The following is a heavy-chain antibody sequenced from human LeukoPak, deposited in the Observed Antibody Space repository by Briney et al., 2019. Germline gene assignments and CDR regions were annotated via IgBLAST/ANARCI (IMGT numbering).Heavy chain of an antibody. CDR1: GYTFTNYN. J-gene: IGHJ4*02. CDR3: ARSRCVGSTHCYYFDY. D-gene: IGHD2-2*01. Sequence: AASVKVSCKASGYTFTNYNINWVRQTPGQGLEWMGWMNPNIGNTGYAQKFQGRVTITRNTSINTAYMELSSLRSEDSAVYYCARSRCVGSTHCYYFDYWGRGTLVTVSS. CDR2: MNPNIGNT. V-gene: IGHV1-8*03.